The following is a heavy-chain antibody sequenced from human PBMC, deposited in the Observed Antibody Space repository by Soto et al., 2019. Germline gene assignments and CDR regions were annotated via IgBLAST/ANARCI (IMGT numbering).Heavy chain of an antibody. CDR1: GGSISSYY. Sequence: QVQLQESGPGLVKPSETLSLTCTVSGGSISSYYWSWIRQPPGKGLEWIGYIYYSGSTNYNPSLKSRVKISVDTSKNQFSLKLSAVTAADTAVYYCARTYRSSWYPHFDYWGHGTRVTGSS. V-gene: IGHV4-59*01. CDR2: IYYSGST. J-gene: IGHJ4*01. D-gene: IGHD6-13*01. CDR3: ARTYRSSWYPHFDY.